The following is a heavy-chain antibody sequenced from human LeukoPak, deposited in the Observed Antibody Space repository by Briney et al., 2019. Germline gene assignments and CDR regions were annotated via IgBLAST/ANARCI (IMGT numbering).Heavy chain of an antibody. CDR2: MNPNSGNT. V-gene: IGHV1-8*01. J-gene: IGHJ4*02. Sequence: GASVKVSCKASGYTFTSYDINCVRQATGQGLEWMGWMNPNSGNTGYAQKFQGRVTMTRDTSVSTAYMELSSLRSEDTAVYYCARGADYYDSSCYQHWGQGTLVTVSS. CDR3: ARGADYYDSSCYQH. CDR1: GYTFTSYD. D-gene: IGHD3-22*01.